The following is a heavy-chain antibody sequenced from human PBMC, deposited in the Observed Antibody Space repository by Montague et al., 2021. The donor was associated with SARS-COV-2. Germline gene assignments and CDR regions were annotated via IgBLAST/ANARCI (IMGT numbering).Heavy chain of an antibody. Sequence: SETLSLTCTVSGGSIRESHWSWIRQPPGKGLEWIGYIDNSGSTNXNPALESRVTLTVSASNNQFYLTLRSVTAADTAVYYCARLTGSRVYYYHYGLDVWGQGTTVTVSS. CDR2: IDNSGST. D-gene: IGHD1-20*01. V-gene: IGHV4-4*09. J-gene: IGHJ6*02. CDR3: ARLTGSRVYYYHYGLDV. CDR1: GGSIRESH.